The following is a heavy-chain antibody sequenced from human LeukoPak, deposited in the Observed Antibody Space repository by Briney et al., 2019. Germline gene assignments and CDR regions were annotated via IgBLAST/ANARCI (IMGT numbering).Heavy chain of an antibody. J-gene: IGHJ4*02. V-gene: IGHV5-51*01. Sequence: GASLKISCKGSGYTFTNYWVGWVRQMPGKGLEWMGTIYPNNSDSRYNPSFRGQVTISVDRSITTAYLLWKSLKASDTAIYYCALSNEAFDSGGYFDHWGQGTLVTVSS. D-gene: IGHD3-22*01. CDR2: IYPNNSDS. CDR3: ALSNEAFDSGGYFDH. CDR1: GYTFTNYW.